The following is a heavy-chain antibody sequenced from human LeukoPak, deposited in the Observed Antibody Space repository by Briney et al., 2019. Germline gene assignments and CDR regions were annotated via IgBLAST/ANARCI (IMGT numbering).Heavy chain of an antibody. CDR2: IIPILGIA. V-gene: IGHV1-69*04. D-gene: IGHD6-13*01. J-gene: IGHJ5*02. Sequence: SVKVSCKASGGTFSSYAISWVRQAPGQGLEWMGRIIPILGIANYAQKFQGRVTITADKSTSTAYMELSSLRSEDTAVYYCARGWYSSPLNNWFDPWGQGTLVTVSS. CDR3: ARGWYSSPLNNWFDP. CDR1: GGTFSSYA.